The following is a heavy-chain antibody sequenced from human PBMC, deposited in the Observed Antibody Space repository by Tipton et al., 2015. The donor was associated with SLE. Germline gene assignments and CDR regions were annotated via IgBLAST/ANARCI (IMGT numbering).Heavy chain of an antibody. Sequence: SLRLSCAASGFTFSNYAMNWVRQAPGKGLEWVSAISGSGGSTYYPDSVKGRFTISRDNSKTTLYLQMNSLRAEDTAVYCCAKERAYSGYWGFFDYWGQGTLVTVSS. CDR1: GFTFSNYA. CDR3: AKERAYSGYWGFFDY. D-gene: IGHD5-12*01. V-gene: IGHV3-23*01. J-gene: IGHJ4*02. CDR2: ISGSGGST.